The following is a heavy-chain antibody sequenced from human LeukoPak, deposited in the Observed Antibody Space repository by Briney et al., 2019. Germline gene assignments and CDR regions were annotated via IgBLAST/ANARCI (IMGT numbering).Heavy chain of an antibody. CDR1: GFTFSSYG. CDR2: ISGVGGST. V-gene: IGHV3-23*01. Sequence: GGSLRLSCAASGFTFSSYGMSWVRQAPGKGLEWVVAISGVGGSTYYADSVKGRFTISRDNSKNTLYLQMNSLRAEDTAVYYCANAVPPMGRNPTPICGQGTMVTVSS. CDR3: ANAVPPMGRNPTPI. D-gene: IGHD3-10*01. J-gene: IGHJ3*02.